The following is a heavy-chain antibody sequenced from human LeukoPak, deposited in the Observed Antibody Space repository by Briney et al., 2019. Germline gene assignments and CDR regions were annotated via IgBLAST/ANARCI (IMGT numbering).Heavy chain of an antibody. CDR1: GGSLSGHY. Sequence: PSETLSLTCAGYGGSLSGHYWSSIRQPPGKGLEWIGEINHSGSNNYNPSLKSRVTISVDTSKNQFSLKLSSVTAAETAVYYCARGRVGGDAFDIWGHATMVTVSS. V-gene: IGHV4-34*01. D-gene: IGHD4-23*01. CDR3: ARGRVGGDAFDI. J-gene: IGHJ3*02. CDR2: INHSGSN.